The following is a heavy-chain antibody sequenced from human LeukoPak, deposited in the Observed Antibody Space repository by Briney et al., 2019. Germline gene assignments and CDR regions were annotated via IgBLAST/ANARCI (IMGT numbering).Heavy chain of an antibody. CDR1: GGTFSSYA. CDR2: IIPIFGTA. V-gene: IGHV1-69*06. D-gene: IGHD5-24*01. Sequence: ASVKVSCKASGGTFSSYAISWVRQAPGQGLEWMGGIIPIFGTANYAQKFQGRVTITADKSTSTAYMELSSLRSEDTAVYYCASSVLRGDGYHPPEFDYWGQGTLVTVSS. CDR3: ASSVLRGDGYHPPEFDY. J-gene: IGHJ4*02.